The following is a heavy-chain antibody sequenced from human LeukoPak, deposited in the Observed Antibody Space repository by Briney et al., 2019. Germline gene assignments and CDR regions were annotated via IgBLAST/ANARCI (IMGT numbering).Heavy chain of an antibody. V-gene: IGHV1-24*01. J-gene: IGHJ4*02. CDR1: GYTLTELS. CDR2: FDPEDGET. D-gene: IGHD3-9*01. Sequence: ASVKVSCKVSGYTLTELSMHWVRQAPGKGLEWMGGFDPEDGETIYAQKFQGRVTMTEDTSTDTAYMELSSLRSEDTAVYYCATGARYFDWVLPDYWGQGTLVTVSS. CDR3: ATGARYFDWVLPDY.